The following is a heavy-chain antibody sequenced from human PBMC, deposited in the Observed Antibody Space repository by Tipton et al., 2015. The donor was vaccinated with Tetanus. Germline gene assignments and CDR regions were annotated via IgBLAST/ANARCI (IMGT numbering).Heavy chain of an antibody. Sequence: TLSLTCTVSGGSISSDAHYWSWIRQAPGEGLEWLGYISHSGTTNYNPSLMSRVTLSLDTARGQFSLKLTSVTAADAAVYFRARDRRDFAYDSRGFYSPLYYFDNWGQGVRVTVSS. CDR2: ISHSGTT. CDR3: ARDRRDFAYDSRGFYSPLYYFDN. CDR1: GGSISSDAHY. V-gene: IGHV4-30-4*01. D-gene: IGHD3-22*01. J-gene: IGHJ4*02.